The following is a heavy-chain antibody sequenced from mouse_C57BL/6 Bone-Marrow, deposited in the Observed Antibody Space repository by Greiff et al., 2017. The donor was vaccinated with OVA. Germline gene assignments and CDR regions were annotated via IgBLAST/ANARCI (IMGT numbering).Heavy chain of an antibody. CDR3: VRHRDFGPYFDY. V-gene: IGHV10-1*01. CDR1: GFSFNTYA. J-gene: IGHJ2*01. CDR2: IRSKSNNYAT. Sequence: EVQLVESGGGLVQPKGSLKLSCAASGFSFNTYAMNWVRQAPGKGLEWVARIRSKSNNYATYYADSVKDRFTISRDDSESMLYLQMNNLKTEDTAMYYCVRHRDFGPYFDYWGQGTTLTVSS.